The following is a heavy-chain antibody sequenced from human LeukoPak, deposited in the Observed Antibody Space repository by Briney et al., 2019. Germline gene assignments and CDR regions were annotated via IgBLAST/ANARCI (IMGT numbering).Heavy chain of an antibody. V-gene: IGHV4-34*01. J-gene: IGHJ4*02. D-gene: IGHD3-10*01. CDR3: ARGRWALLWFGELPPSFDY. Sequence: PSETLSLTCAVYGGSFSGYYWSWIRQPPGKGLEWIGEINHSGSTNYNPSLKSRVTMSVDTSKNQFSLKLSSVTAADTAVYYCARGRWALLWFGELPPSFDYWGQGTLVTVSS. CDR2: INHSGST. CDR1: GGSFSGYY.